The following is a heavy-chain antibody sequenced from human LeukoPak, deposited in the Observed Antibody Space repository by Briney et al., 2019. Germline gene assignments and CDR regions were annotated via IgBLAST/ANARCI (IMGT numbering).Heavy chain of an antibody. CDR1: GGSFSAYY. D-gene: IGHD5-24*01. Sequence: SETLSRTCAVYGGSFSAYYWSWIRQPPGKGLEWIGEINHSGSTNYNPSLTSRVTMSVDTSKNQFSLKLTSVTAADTAVYYCARVWDGYPYWYFDLWGRGTLVTVSS. J-gene: IGHJ2*01. CDR3: ARVWDGYPYWYFDL. CDR2: INHSGST. V-gene: IGHV4-34*01.